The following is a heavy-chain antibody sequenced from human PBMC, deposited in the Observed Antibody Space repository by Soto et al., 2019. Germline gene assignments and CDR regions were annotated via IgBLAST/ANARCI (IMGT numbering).Heavy chain of an antibody. D-gene: IGHD4-17*01. J-gene: IGHJ4*02. CDR2: IDWDDDK. CDR3: ARMLSDYGAYYFDY. CDR1: GFSLRTSGMC. Sequence: SGPTLVNPTQTLTLTCTFSGFSLRTSGMCVSWIRQPPGKALEWLARIDWDDDKYYSTSLKTRLTISKDTSKNQVVLTMTNMDPVDTATYYCARMLSDYGAYYFDYWGQGTLVTVSS. V-gene: IGHV2-70*11.